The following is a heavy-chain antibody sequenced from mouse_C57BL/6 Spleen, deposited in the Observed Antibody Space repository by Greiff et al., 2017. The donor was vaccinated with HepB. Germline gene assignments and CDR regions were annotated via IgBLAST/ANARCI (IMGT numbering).Heavy chain of an antibody. D-gene: IGHD2-4*01. Sequence: VQLQQSGAELVKPGASVKISCKASGYAFSSYWMNWVKQRPGKGLEWIGQLYPGDGDTNYNGKFKGKATLTADKSSSTAYMQLSRLTSEDSAVYFCARKGNYDYFDYWGQGTTLTVSS. CDR2: LYPGDGDT. J-gene: IGHJ2*01. CDR1: GYAFSSYW. CDR3: ARKGNYDYFDY. V-gene: IGHV1-80*01.